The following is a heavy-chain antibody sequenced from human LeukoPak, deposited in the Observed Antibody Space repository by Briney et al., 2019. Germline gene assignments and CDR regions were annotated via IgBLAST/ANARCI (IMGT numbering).Heavy chain of an antibody. Sequence: ASVKVSCKASGGTFSSYAISWVRQAPGQGLEWMGGIIPIFGTANYAQKFQGRVTITADESTSTAYMELSSLRSEDTAVYYCARDYEDSAIDYWGQGTLVTVSS. V-gene: IGHV1-69*13. J-gene: IGHJ4*02. D-gene: IGHD3-22*01. CDR3: ARDYEDSAIDY. CDR2: IIPIFGTA. CDR1: GGTFSSYA.